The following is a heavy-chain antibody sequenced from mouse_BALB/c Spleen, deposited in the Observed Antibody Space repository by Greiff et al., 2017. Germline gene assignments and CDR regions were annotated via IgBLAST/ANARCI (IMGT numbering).Heavy chain of an antibody. V-gene: IGHV14-1*02. CDR3: AGPSTMIRYFDV. D-gene: IGHD2-4*01. Sequence: VQLKQSGAELVRPGALVKLSCKASGFNIKDYYMHWVKQRPEQGLEWIGWIDPENGNTIYDPKFQGKASITADTSSNTAYLQLSSLTSEDTAVYYCAGPSTMIRYFDVWGAGTTVTVSS. J-gene: IGHJ1*01. CDR1: GFNIKDYY. CDR2: IDPENGNT.